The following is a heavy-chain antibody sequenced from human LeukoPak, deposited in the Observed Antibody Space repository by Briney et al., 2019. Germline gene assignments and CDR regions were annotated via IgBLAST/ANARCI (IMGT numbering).Heavy chain of an antibody. CDR3: AKDQYYSHSSGYYYVFYS. D-gene: IGHD3-22*01. CDR1: GFTFSSYG. CDR2: ISYDGINK. J-gene: IGHJ4*02. V-gene: IGHV3-30*18. Sequence: GVSLTLSCAASGFTFSSYGMHWLRQATGEGRVGLAVISYDGINKYYADFVRGRFTISRDKCKNTLYLQMNSLRAEDTAVYYCAKDQYYSHSSGYYYVFYSWGPGTLVTGSS.